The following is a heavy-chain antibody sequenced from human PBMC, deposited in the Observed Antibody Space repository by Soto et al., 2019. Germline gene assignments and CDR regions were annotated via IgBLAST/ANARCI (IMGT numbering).Heavy chain of an antibody. CDR2: INSDGSIT. D-gene: IGHD4-17*01. J-gene: IGHJ4*02. CDR3: EANDYGEN. CDR1: GLTFSNYW. Sequence: GGSLRLSCAASGLTFSNYWMHWVRQAPGKGLVWVSRINSDGSITNYADSVKGRFTISRDNAKNTLYLQMTSLRAEDTAVYYCEANDYGENWGQGTLVTVSS. V-gene: IGHV3-74*01.